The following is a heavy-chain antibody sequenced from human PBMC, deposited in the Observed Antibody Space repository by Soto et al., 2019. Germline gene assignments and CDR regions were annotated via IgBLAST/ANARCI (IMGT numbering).Heavy chain of an antibody. D-gene: IGHD7-27*01. CDR1: GAYISDFS. CDR3: ARETGENWTYEAH. J-gene: IGHJ1*01. CDR2: ITINGNT. Sequence: PPESLSLTCRDSGAYISDFSWSWIRQPAGKGLEWIGRITINGNTQKNPSFKSRATMSIDTSRNHFSLNLQSATAADTALYYCARETGENWTYEAHWGPGTLVTISA. V-gene: IGHV4-4*07.